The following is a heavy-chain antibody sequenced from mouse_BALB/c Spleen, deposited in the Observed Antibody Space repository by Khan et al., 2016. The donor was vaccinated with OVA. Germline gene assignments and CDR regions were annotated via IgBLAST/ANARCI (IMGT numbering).Heavy chain of an antibody. Sequence: QVQLQQSGAELAKPGASVKMSCKASGYTFINYWILWVKQRPGQGLEWIGYINPSIGDIENNQTFKDQATLTADNSSRTSYMQMSSLTSEDSAVYYCARRGLRWDFDYWGPGTTLTVSS. CDR1: GYTFINYW. D-gene: IGHD1-1*02. V-gene: IGHV1-7*01. CDR3: ARRGLRWDFDY. J-gene: IGHJ2*01. CDR2: INPSIGDI.